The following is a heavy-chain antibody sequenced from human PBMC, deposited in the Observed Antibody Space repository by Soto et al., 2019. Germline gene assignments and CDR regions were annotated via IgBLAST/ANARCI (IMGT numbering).Heavy chain of an antibody. CDR1: GGTFSSYA. CDR3: ARVVDTAMVTGSWFDP. CDR2: IIPIFGTA. D-gene: IGHD5-18*01. V-gene: IGHV1-69*06. J-gene: IGHJ5*02. Sequence: QVQLVQSGAEVKKPGSSVKVSCKASGGTFSSYAISWVRQAPGQGHEWMGGIIPIFGTANYAQKFQGRVTITADKSTSTAYMELSSLRSEDTAVYYCARVVDTAMVTGSWFDPWGQGTLVTVSS.